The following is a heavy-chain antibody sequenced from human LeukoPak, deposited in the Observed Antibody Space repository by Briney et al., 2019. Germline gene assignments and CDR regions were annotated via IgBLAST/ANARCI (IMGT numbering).Heavy chain of an antibody. CDR3: ARVSSSWYYYYYGMDV. CDR1: GYTFTGYG. J-gene: IGHJ6*02. Sequence: ASVKVSCKASGYTFTGYGISWVRQAPGQGLEWMGWISAYNGNTNYAQKLQGRVTMTTDTSTSTAYMELRSLRSDDTAVYYCARVSSSWYYYYYGMDVWGQGTTVTVSS. CDR2: ISAYNGNT. V-gene: IGHV1-18*01. D-gene: IGHD6-13*01.